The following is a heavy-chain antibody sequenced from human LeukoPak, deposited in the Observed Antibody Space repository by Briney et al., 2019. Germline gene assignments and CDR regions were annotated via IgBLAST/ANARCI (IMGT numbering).Heavy chain of an antibody. CDR3: ATGTSGSYYVGIVRPIDY. V-gene: IGHV1-24*01. CDR1: GYTLTELP. Sequence: ASVKLSCKVSGYTLTELPIHWVRQAPGQGLESMGGFDPDDGETVYAQMFQGRGTMTEDTSSDTASMELSSLRPEDTAVYYCATGTSGSYYVGIVRPIDYWGQGTLVTVSS. J-gene: IGHJ4*02. D-gene: IGHD1-26*01. CDR2: FDPDDGET.